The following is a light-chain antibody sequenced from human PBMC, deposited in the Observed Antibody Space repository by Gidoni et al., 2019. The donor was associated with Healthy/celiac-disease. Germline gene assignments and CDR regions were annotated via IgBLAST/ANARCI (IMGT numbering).Light chain of an antibody. CDR3: MQALQTPLT. V-gene: IGKV2-28*01. CDR2: LGS. CDR1: QSILHSNGYNY. Sequence: EIVMPQSPISLPVTPGDPASISCRSSQSILHSNGYNYLDWYLQKPGQSPQLLIDLGSNRASGLPDRFSGSGSGTDFTLKISRVEAEDVWVYYCMQALQTPLTFGGGTKVEIK. J-gene: IGKJ4*02.